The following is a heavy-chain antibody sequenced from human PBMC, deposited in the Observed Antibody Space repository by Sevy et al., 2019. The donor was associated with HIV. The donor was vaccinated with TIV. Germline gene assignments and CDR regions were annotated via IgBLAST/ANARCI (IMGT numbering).Heavy chain of an antibody. D-gene: IGHD5-12*01. CDR1: GFTFGDYA. CDR3: TRPLATADTPEYFFDY. J-gene: IGHJ4*02. V-gene: IGHV3-49*03. Sequence: GGSLRLSCTSSGFTFGDYAMSWFRQAPGKGLEWVAFIRRNSHEPYGGTTEYAADVKGRFTISRDDSKSIAYLQMNSLKTEDTAVYYCTRPLATADTPEYFFDYWGQGILVTVSS. CDR2: IRRNSHEPYGGTT.